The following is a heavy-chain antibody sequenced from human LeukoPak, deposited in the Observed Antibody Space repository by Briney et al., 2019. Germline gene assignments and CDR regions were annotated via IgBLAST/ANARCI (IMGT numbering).Heavy chain of an antibody. CDR3: ARDGYGDSTGAFGV. J-gene: IGHJ3*01. CDR2: IRQDGNAK. V-gene: IGHV3-7*01. CDR1: TFTFSSYW. D-gene: IGHD4-17*01. Sequence: GGSLRLSCEASTFTFSSYWMSWVRQAPGKGLQWIANIRQDGNAKYYVDSVKGRFTISRDNAKKSVYLQMNSLRADDTAVYYCARDGYGDSTGAFGVWGQGTMVTASS.